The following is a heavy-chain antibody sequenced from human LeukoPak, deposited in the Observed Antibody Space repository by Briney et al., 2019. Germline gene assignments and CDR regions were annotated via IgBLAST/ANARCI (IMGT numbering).Heavy chain of an antibody. CDR2: INTSGST. Sequence: KPSETLSLTCTVSGGSISNYYWSWIRQPAGKGPECIGRINTSGSTNYNPSLKSRVTMSVDTSMNQFSLKLSSVTAADTAMYYCARDYWGQGTLVTVSS. J-gene: IGHJ4*02. CDR3: ARDY. CDR1: GGSISNYY. V-gene: IGHV4-4*07.